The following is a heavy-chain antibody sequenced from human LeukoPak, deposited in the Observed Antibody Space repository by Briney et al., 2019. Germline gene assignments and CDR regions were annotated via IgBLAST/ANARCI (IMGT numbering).Heavy chain of an antibody. CDR3: ARHMLYDSSGYYYAHRSNWFDP. Sequence: KPSETLSLTCAVSGGSISSSSYYWGWIRQPPGKGLEWIGSIYYSGSTYYNPSLKSRVTISVDTSRNQFSLKLSSVTAADTAVYYCARHMLYDSSGYYYAHRSNWFDPWGQGTLVTVSS. CDR1: GGSISSSSYY. V-gene: IGHV4-39*01. J-gene: IGHJ5*02. CDR2: IYYSGST. D-gene: IGHD3-22*01.